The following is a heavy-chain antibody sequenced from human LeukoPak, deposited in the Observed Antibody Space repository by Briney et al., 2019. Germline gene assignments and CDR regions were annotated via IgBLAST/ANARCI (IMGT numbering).Heavy chain of an antibody. J-gene: IGHJ4*02. D-gene: IGHD3-16*02. V-gene: IGHV4-4*09. Sequence: SETLSLTCTVSGASLSSYFWTWIRQPPGKRLEWIGYVYSRWSSDYNPSFKSRVSMSVDTSKSQVSLKLTSVSAADTAVYYCASQNLGQLSFFDNWGQGTLVTVSS. CDR2: VYSRWSS. CDR1: GASLSSYF. CDR3: ASQNLGQLSFFDN.